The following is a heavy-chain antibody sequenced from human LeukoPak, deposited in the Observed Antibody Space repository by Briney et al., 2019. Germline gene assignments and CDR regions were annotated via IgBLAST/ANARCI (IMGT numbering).Heavy chain of an antibody. J-gene: IGHJ3*02. CDR1: GFTVSSNY. CDR2: IYSGGST. CDR3: ARIGGFMMGGAFDI. D-gene: IGHD3-10*01. V-gene: IGHV3-66*02. Sequence: PGGSLRLSCAASGFTVSSNYMSWVRQAPGKGLEWVSSIYSGGSTYYADSVKGRFTISRDNSKNTLYLQMNSLRAEDTAVYYCARIGGFMMGGAFDIWGQGTMVTVSS.